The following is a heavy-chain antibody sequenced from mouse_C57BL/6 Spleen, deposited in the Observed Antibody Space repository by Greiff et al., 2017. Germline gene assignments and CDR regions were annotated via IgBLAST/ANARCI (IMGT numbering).Heavy chain of an antibody. V-gene: IGHV1-82*01. CDR3: AREGLYYYGSSYAWFAY. Sequence: QVQLKESGPELVKPGASVKISCKASGYAFSSSWMNWVKQRPGKGLEWIGRIYPGDGDTNYNGKFKGKATLTAAKSSSTAYMQLSSLTSEDSAVYFCAREGLYYYGSSYAWFAYWGQGTLVTVSA. J-gene: IGHJ3*01. CDR2: IYPGDGDT. CDR1: GYAFSSSW. D-gene: IGHD1-1*01.